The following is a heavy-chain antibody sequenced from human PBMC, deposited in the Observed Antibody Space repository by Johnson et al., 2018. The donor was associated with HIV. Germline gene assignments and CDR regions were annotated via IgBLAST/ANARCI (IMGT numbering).Heavy chain of an antibody. D-gene: IGHD5-24*01. V-gene: IGHV3-30*03. J-gene: IGHJ3*02. CDR3: ARGSQEMGTIWNAVDI. Sequence: QVQLVESGGGVVQPGRSLRLSCAASGFTFSSYAMHWVRQAPGKGLEWVAVISYDEIDKYYADSVTGRFTVSRDNSKNTLYLQMNSLRGEDTAVYYCARGSQEMGTIWNAVDIWGQGTMVTVSS. CDR1: GFTFSSYA. CDR2: ISYDEIDK.